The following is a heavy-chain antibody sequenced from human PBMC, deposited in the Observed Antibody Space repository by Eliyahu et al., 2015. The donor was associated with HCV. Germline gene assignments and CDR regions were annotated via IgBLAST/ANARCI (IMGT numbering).Heavy chain of an antibody. CDR3: ATYYCSSTSCPWDY. J-gene: IGHJ4*02. CDR1: GFXXSXYA. Sequence: EVQLLESGGGLVQPGGSLXLSXXASGFXXSXYAMXWVRQAPGKGLEWVSAISGSTGSTYYADSVKGRFTISRDNSKNTLYLQMNSLRAEDTAVYYCATYYCSSTSCPWDYWGQGTLVTVSS. CDR2: ISGSTGST. V-gene: IGHV3-23*01. D-gene: IGHD2-2*01.